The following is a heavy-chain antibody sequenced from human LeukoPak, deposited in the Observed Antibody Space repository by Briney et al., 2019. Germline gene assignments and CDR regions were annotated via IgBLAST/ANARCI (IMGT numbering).Heavy chain of an antibody. CDR1: GGSISSYF. CDR2: MYYSGIS. V-gene: IGHV4-59*01. Sequence: PSETLSLTCTVSGGSISSYFWSWIRQPPGKGLEWIGRMYYSGISNYNPSLKSRVTISVDTSKNQFSLKLSSVTAADTAVYYCARSSPGFFDYWGQGTLVTVSS. D-gene: IGHD3-3*01. J-gene: IGHJ4*02. CDR3: ARSSPGFFDY.